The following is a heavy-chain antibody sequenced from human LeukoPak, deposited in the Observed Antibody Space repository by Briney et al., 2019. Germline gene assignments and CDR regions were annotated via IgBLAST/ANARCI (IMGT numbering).Heavy chain of an antibody. CDR2: ISSSGSTI. Sequence: PGASLRLSCAASGFTLSSYEMNWVRQAPAKGLEWVSYISSSGSTIYYADSVKGRFTISRDNAKNSLYLQMNSLRAADTAVYYCAELGITMIGGVWGKGTTVTISS. D-gene: IGHD3-10*02. J-gene: IGHJ6*04. CDR1: GFTLSSYE. V-gene: IGHV3-48*03. CDR3: AELGITMIGGV.